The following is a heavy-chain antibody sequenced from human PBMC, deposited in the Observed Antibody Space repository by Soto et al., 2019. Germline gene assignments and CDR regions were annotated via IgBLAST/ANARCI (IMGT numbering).Heavy chain of an antibody. CDR2: IIPIIGTA. V-gene: IGHV1-69*05. D-gene: IGHD2-2*01. Sequence: GASVKVSCKASGSTFSSYAISWVRQAPGQGLEWMGGIIPIIGTANYAQKFQGRVTMTTDESTSTAYMELSSLRSEDTAVYYCARDRARNQLLYMDVWGQGTTVTVSS. CDR1: GSTFSSYA. CDR3: ARDRARNQLLYMDV. J-gene: IGHJ6*02.